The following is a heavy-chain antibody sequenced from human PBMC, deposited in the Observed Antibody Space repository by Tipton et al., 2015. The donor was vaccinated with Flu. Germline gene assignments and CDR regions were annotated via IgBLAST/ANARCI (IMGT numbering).Heavy chain of an antibody. D-gene: IGHD6-6*01. CDR2: MYPGDSDT. Sequence: QLVQSGGEVKKPGESLKISCKTSGHNFPNYWIGWVRQVPGKGLDWMGIMYPGDSDTRYSPSFQGQVTMSADNSVTTAYLHFSSLKASDTAMYYCVRQGNVDSISANAFDIWGQGTLVTVSS. J-gene: IGHJ3*02. CDR1: GHNFPNYW. V-gene: IGHV5-51*01. CDR3: VRQGNVDSISANAFDI.